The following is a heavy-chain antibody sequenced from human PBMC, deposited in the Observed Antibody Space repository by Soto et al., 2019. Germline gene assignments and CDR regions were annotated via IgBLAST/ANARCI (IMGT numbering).Heavy chain of an antibody. J-gene: IGHJ5*01. CDR1: GGSIINYY. V-gene: IGHV4-4*07. CDR3: ARQTTYGSSWFDY. Sequence: SETLSLTCTVSGGSIINYYWTWIRQAAGKGLEWVGRIYSSGSASYNPSLKSRLTMSVDTSKNQITLKLTSVTAADTALYYCARQTTYGSSWFDYWGHGTLVTVS. CDR2: IYSSGSA. D-gene: IGHD6-13*01.